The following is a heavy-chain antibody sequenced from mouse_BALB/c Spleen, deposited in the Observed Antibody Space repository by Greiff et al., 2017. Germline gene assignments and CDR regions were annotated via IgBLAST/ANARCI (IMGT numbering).Heavy chain of an antibody. V-gene: IGHV5-17*02. J-gene: IGHJ1*01. CDR1: GFTFSSFG. CDR3: ARWYGDPHWYFDV. Sequence: DVMLVESGGGLVQPGGSRKLSCAASGFTFSSFGMHWVRQAPEKGLEWVAYISSGSSTIYYADTVKGRFTISRDNPKNTLFLQMTSLRSEDTAMYYCARWYGDPHWYFDVWGAGTTVTVSS. CDR2: ISSGSSTI. D-gene: IGHD2-14*01.